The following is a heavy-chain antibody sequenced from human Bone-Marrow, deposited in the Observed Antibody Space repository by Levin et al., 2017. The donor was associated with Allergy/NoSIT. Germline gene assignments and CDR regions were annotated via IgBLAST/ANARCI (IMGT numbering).Heavy chain of an antibody. J-gene: IGHJ5*01. CDR3: ARGKGDCRGNYCYFGWFDS. V-gene: IGHV3-23*01. D-gene: IGHD3-3*01. CDR2: IGGHDGST. CDR1: GFTFNNYA. Sequence: PGGSLRLSCAASGFTFNNYAMSWVRQAPGRGLEWVSTIGGHDGSTYYADSVKGRFTVSRDIFKNTLYLQMNSLGAEDTAVYYCARGKGDCRGNYCYFGWFDSWGQGTLVSVSS.